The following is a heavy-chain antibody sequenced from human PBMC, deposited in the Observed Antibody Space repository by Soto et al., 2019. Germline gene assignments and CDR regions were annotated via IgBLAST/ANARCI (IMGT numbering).Heavy chain of an antibody. D-gene: IGHD2-2*01. Sequence: QVQLVQSGAEVKKPGASVKVSCKASGYTFTSYGISWVRQAPGQGLEWMGWISAYNGNTNYAQKLQGRVTMTTDTSTSIAYMELRSLRSDDTAVYYCARDPHTYCSSTSCRWFDPWGQGTLVTVSS. V-gene: IGHV1-18*01. CDR1: GYTFTSYG. CDR3: ARDPHTYCSSTSCRWFDP. J-gene: IGHJ5*02. CDR2: ISAYNGNT.